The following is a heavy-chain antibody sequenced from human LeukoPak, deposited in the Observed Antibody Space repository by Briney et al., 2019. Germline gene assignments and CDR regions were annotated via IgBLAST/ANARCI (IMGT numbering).Heavy chain of an antibody. CDR2: MYYSGST. Sequence: PSETLSLTCTVSGGSISSSSYYWGWIRRPPGKGLVWFGRMYYSGSTYYNPSLKSRVTISVDTSKNQFSLKLSSVTAADTVVYYCARESFEDVAFDIWGQGTMVAVSS. CDR1: GGSISSSSYY. CDR3: ARESFEDVAFDI. D-gene: IGHD2-15*01. V-gene: IGHV4-39*02. J-gene: IGHJ3*02.